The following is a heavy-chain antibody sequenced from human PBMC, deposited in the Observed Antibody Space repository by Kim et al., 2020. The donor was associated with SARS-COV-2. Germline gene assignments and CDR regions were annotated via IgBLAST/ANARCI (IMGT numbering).Heavy chain of an antibody. CDR1: GFTFSSYS. CDR2: ISSSSSYI. J-gene: IGHJ5*02. D-gene: IGHD4-17*01. Sequence: GGSLRLSCAASGFTFSSYSMNWVRQAPGKGLEWVSSISSSSSYIYYADSVKGRFTISRDNAKNSLYLQMNSLRAEDTAVYYCARVTTVTTNWFVPWGQGTLGTVSP. V-gene: IGHV3-21*01. CDR3: ARVTTVTTNWFVP.